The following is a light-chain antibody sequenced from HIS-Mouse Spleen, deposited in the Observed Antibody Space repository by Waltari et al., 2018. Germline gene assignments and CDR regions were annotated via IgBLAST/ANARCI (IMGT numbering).Light chain of an antibody. CDR3: MQALQTPT. CDR1: QSLRHSNGYNY. CDR2: LGS. Sequence: DIVRTQSPLSLPVTPGEPASISCRSSQSLRHSNGYNYLDWYLQKQGQSPQLLIYLGSNRASGVPDRFSGSGSGTDFTLKISRVEAEDVGVYYCMQALQTPTFGGGTKVEIK. J-gene: IGKJ4*01. V-gene: IGKV2-28*01.